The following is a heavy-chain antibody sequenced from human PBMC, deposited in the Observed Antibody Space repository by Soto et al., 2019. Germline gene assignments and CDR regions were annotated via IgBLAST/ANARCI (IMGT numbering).Heavy chain of an antibody. V-gene: IGHV3-23*01. D-gene: IGHD1-1*01. CDR2: ISGSGGST. CDR3: AKGRVPPPFDI. CDR1: GFTFNTHW. J-gene: IGHJ3*02. Sequence: GGSMRLSCTASGFTFNTHWMHWVRQAPGKGLEWVSAISGSGGSTYYADSVKGRFTISRDNSKNTLYLQMNSLRAEDTAVYYCAKGRVPPPFDIWGQGTMVTFSS.